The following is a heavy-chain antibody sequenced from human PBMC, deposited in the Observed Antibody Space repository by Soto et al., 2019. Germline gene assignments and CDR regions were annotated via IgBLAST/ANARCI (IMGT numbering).Heavy chain of an antibody. J-gene: IGHJ4*02. D-gene: IGHD2-15*01. Sequence: GSLRLSCAASGFTFSSYGMHWVHQAPGKGLEWVAVIWYDGSNKYYADSVKGRFTISRDNSKNTLYLQMNSLRAEDTAVYYCARDVYCSGGSCYSVPVFDYWGQGTLVTVSS. CDR3: ARDVYCSGGSCYSVPVFDY. V-gene: IGHV3-33*01. CDR1: GFTFSSYG. CDR2: IWYDGSNK.